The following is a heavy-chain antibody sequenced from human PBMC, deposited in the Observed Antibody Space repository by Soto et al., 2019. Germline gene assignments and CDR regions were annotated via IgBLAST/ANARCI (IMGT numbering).Heavy chain of an antibody. J-gene: IGHJ3*02. CDR3: ARGLDYDYIWGSYRYGQSIRIDDFDI. D-gene: IGHD3-16*02. V-gene: IGHV4-34*01. CDR1: GGSFSGYY. CDR2: INHSGST. Sequence: PSETLSLTCAVYGGSFSGYYWSWIRQPPGKGLEWIGEINHSGSTNYNPSLKSRVTISVDTSKNQFSLKLSSVTAADTAVYYCARGLDYDYIWGSYRYGQSIRIDDFDIWGQGTMVT.